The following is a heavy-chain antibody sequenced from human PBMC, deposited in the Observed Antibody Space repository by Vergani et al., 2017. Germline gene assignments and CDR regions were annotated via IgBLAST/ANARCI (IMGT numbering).Heavy chain of an antibody. J-gene: IGHJ4*02. Sequence: QVQLQESGPGLVKPSETLSLTCAVSDYSISSGYYWGWVRQPPGKGLDWIGSVYHRGSTSCNPSLKSRVTISIDTSKNQFSLKLTSVTAADTAVYYCASLLTGGIDYWGQGILVTVFS. D-gene: IGHD3-16*01. V-gene: IGHV4-38-2*01. CDR2: VYHRGST. CDR1: DYSISSGYY. CDR3: ASLLTGGIDY.